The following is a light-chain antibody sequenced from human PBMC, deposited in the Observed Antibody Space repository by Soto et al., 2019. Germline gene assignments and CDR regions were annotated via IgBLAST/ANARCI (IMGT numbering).Light chain of an antibody. V-gene: IGLV2-14*03. CDR2: DVS. J-gene: IGLJ2*01. Sequence: QSALTQPASVSGSPGQSITISCAGTSSDVGGYNYVSWYQQHPGKAPKLMIYDVSNRPSGVSNRFPGSKSGNTASLTISGLQAEDEADYYCCSYTTSSTVLFGGGTKVTVL. CDR3: CSYTTSSTVL. CDR1: SSDVGGYNY.